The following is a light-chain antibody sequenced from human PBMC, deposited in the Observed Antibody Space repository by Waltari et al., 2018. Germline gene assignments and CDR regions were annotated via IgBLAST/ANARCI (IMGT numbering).Light chain of an antibody. V-gene: IGKV3-15*01. CDR1: QIPSN. Sequence: EIVVTQSPATLSVSPGERATPSCMTSQIPSNVAWYQQKPGQAPRPLISAASTRATGVPARCSGSGSEPEFTLTISSLQPEDSAVYYCQQYNNWPPSITFGQGTRLEIK. J-gene: IGKJ5*01. CDR2: AAS. CDR3: QQYNNWPPSIT.